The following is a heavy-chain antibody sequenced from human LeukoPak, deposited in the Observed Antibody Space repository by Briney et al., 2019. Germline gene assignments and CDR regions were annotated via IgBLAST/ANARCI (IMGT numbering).Heavy chain of an antibody. Sequence: GGSLRLSCAASGFAFSSYAMSCVRQAPGKGLEWVSAISGSGGSTYYADSVKGRFTISRDNSKNTLYLQMNSLRAEDTAVYYCAKSLYYYDPYFDYWGQGTLVTVSS. CDR3: AKSLYYYDPYFDY. J-gene: IGHJ4*02. CDR1: GFAFSSYA. D-gene: IGHD3-22*01. CDR2: ISGSGGST. V-gene: IGHV3-23*01.